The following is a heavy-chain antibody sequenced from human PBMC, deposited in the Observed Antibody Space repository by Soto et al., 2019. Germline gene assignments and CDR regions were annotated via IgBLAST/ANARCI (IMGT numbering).Heavy chain of an antibody. J-gene: IGHJ4*02. CDR2: IYYSGST. V-gene: IGHV4-31*03. D-gene: IGHD4-17*01. Sequence: QVQLQESGPGLVKPSQTLSLTCTVSGGSISSGGYYWSWIRQHPGKGLEWIGYIYYSGSTSYNPSLKRRGTISVSTSKNQFSLRRSSGPAADTAVYYCGRGSRDYGGYSFDYWGQGTLVTVSS. CDR3: GRGSRDYGGYSFDY. CDR1: GGSISSGGYY.